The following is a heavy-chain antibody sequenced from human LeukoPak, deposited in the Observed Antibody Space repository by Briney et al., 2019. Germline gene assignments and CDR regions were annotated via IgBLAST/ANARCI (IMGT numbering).Heavy chain of an antibody. J-gene: IGHJ4*02. CDR2: ISYHARDQ. Sequence: GGSLGLSCAASGFTFSSYAMHWVRQAPGKGLEWVTVISYHARDQFYADSVKGRFTVSRDNSKNTLYLQMNSLRAEDSAVYYCAAQPCSGGVCYLDYWGQGTLVTVSS. V-gene: IGHV3-30*04. CDR3: AAQPCSGGVCYLDY. D-gene: IGHD2-8*02. CDR1: GFTFSSYA.